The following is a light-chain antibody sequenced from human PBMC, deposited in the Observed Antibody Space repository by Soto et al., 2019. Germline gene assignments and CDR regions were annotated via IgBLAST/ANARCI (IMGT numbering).Light chain of an antibody. V-gene: IGKV3-20*01. CDR3: QQYGSSRWT. Sequence: EIVLTQSPGTLSLSPGERATLSCRASQSVSSSYLAWYQQNRGQAPRLLIYGASSRAPGIPDRFGGSGSGTDFTLTISRLEPEDFAVYYCQQYGSSRWTFGHGTKVDIK. CDR2: GAS. J-gene: IGKJ1*01. CDR1: QSVSSSY.